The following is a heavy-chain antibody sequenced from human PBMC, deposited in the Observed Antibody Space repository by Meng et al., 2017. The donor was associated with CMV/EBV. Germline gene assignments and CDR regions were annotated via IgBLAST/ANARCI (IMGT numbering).Heavy chain of an antibody. Sequence: GSLRLSCTVSGGSICSSSYYWGWLRQPPGKGLEWIGSIYYSGSTYYNPSLKSRVTISVDTSKNQFSLKLSSVTAADTAVYYCARFGRGTSCYDYWGQGTLVTVSS. CDR3: ARFGRGTSCYDY. CDR1: GGSICSSSYY. D-gene: IGHD2-2*01. CDR2: IYYSGST. V-gene: IGHV4-39*07. J-gene: IGHJ4*02.